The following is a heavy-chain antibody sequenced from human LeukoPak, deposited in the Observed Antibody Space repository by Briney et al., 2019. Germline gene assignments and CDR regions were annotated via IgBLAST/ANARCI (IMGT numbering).Heavy chain of an antibody. Sequence: EASVKVSCTASGGTFSSYAISWVRQAPGQGLEWMGGIIPIFGTANYAQKFQGRVTITADESTSTAYMELSSLRSEDTAVYYCARVTAGYSSGWHTFDYWGQGTLVTVSS. J-gene: IGHJ4*02. CDR1: GGTFSSYA. CDR3: ARVTAGYSSGWHTFDY. V-gene: IGHV1-69*13. D-gene: IGHD6-19*01. CDR2: IIPIFGTA.